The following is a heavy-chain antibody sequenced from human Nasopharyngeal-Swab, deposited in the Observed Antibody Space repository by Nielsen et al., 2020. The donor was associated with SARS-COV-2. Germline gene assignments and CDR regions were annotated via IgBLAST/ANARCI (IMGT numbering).Heavy chain of an antibody. CDR1: GGSISSGGYY. Sequence: SETLSLTCTVSGGSISSGGYYWSWIRQHPGKGLEWIGYIYYSGSTYYNPSLKSRVTISVDTSKNQFSLKLSSVTAADTAVYYCAREVPPPGGNPKEVRYFDYWGQGTLVTVSS. CDR3: AREVPPPGGNPKEVRYFDY. J-gene: IGHJ4*02. CDR2: IYYSGST. V-gene: IGHV4-31*03. D-gene: IGHD4-23*01.